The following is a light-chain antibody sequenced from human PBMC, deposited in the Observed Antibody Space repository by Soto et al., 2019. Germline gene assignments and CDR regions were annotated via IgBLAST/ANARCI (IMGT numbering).Light chain of an antibody. CDR1: NSDVGGYNY. V-gene: IGLV2-14*01. J-gene: IGLJ1*01. CDR2: DVS. Sequence: QSVLTQPASVSGSPGQSITISCIGTNSDVGGYNYVSWYQQHPGKAPKLMIYDVSNRPSGVSNRFSGSKSGNTASLTISGLQAEDEADYYCSSYTSSSTLYVFGTGTKVTVL. CDR3: SSYTSSSTLYV.